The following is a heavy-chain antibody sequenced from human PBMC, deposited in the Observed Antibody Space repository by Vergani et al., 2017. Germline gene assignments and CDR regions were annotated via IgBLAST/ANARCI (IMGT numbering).Heavy chain of an antibody. D-gene: IGHD3-3*01. CDR1: GYTFTSYY. Sequence: QVQLVQSGAEVKKPGASVKVSCKASGYTFTSYYMHWVRQAPGQGLEWMGIINPSGGSTSYAQKFQGRVTITADESTSTAYMELSSLRSEDTAVYYFARDMKRITIFGVVITDYYYYYGMDVWGQGTTVTVSS. CDR3: ARDMKRITIFGVVITDYYYYYGMDV. J-gene: IGHJ6*02. V-gene: IGHV1-46*01. CDR2: INPSGGST.